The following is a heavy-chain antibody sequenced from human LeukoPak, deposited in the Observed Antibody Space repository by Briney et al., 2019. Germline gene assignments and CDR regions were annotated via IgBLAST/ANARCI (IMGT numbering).Heavy chain of an antibody. CDR2: IYHSGST. Sequence: SETLSLTCAVSGGSISSGGYSWSWIRQPPGKGLEWIGYIYHSGSTYYNPSLKSRVTISVDTSKNQFSLKLSSVTAADTAVYYCARDFRVGAWDYWGQGTLVTVSS. CDR1: GGSISSGGYS. CDR3: ARDFRVGAWDY. V-gene: IGHV4-30-2*01. J-gene: IGHJ4*02. D-gene: IGHD1-26*01.